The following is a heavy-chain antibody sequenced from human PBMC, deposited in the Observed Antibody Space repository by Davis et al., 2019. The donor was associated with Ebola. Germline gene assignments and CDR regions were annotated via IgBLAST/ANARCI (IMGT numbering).Heavy chain of an antibody. V-gene: IGHV1-3*01. J-gene: IGHJ4*02. Sequence: AASVKVSCKASGYIFTSYAIHWVRQAPGQRLEWMGWINAGNGDTKYSQKFQGRVTMTRDTSTSTVYMELSSLRSEDTAVYYCARGGTTVTTLLGYWGQGTLVTVSS. CDR3: ARGGTTVTTLLGY. CDR2: INAGNGDT. D-gene: IGHD4-17*01. CDR1: GYIFTSYA.